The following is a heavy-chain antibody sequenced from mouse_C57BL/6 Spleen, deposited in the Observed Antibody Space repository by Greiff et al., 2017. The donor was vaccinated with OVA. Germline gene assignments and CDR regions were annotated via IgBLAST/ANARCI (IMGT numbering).Heavy chain of an antibody. V-gene: IGHV1-82*01. Sequence: LVESGPELVKPGASVKISCKASGYAFSSSWMNWVKQRPGKGLEWIGRIYPGDGDTNYNGKFKGKATLTADKSSSTAYMQLSSLTSEDSAVYFCARSGGSPAWFAYWGQGTLVTVSA. J-gene: IGHJ3*01. CDR3: ARSGGSPAWFAY. CDR1: GYAFSSSW. CDR2: IYPGDGDT. D-gene: IGHD1-1*01.